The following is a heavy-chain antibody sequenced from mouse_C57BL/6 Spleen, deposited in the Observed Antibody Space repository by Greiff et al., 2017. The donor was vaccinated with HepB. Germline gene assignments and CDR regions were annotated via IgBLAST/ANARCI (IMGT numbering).Heavy chain of an antibody. CDR3: ARGRDYYGSSYHWYFDV. CDR1: GFTFSSYA. V-gene: IGHV5-4*01. J-gene: IGHJ1*03. D-gene: IGHD1-1*01. Sequence: EVQRVESGGGLVKPGGSLKLSCAASGFTFSSYAMSWVRQTPEKRLEWVATISDGGSYTYYPDNVKGRFTISRDNAKNNLYLQMSHLKSEDTAMYYCARGRDYYGSSYHWYFDVWGTGTTVTVSS. CDR2: ISDGGSYT.